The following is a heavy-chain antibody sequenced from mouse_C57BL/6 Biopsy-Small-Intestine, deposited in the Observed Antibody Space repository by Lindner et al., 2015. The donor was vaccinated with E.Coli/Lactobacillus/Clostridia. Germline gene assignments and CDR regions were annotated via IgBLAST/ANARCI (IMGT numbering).Heavy chain of an antibody. V-gene: IGHV1-19*01. J-gene: IGHJ1*03. D-gene: IGHD2-3*01. Sequence: VQLQESGPVLVKPGASVKMSCKASGYTFTDYYLNWVKQSHGKSLEWIGVINPYNGDTSYNQKFKGKATLTVDKSSSTAYMELNSLTSEDSAVYYCARHGYSTYWYFDVWGTGTTVTVSS. CDR2: INPYNGDT. CDR1: GYTFTDYY. CDR3: ARHGYSTYWYFDV.